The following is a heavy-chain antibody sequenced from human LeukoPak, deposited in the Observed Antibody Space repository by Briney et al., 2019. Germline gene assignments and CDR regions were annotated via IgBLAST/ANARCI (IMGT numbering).Heavy chain of an antibody. CDR1: GFIFSTYW. CDR3: ARESAGSYRG. J-gene: IGHJ4*02. D-gene: IGHD1-26*01. V-gene: IGHV3-74*01. Sequence: GGSLTLSCAASGFIFSTYWMHWVRQAPGKGLVWVSRLNLDGTTRDYADSVKGRFTISRDNAKNTLSLQMNSLKVDDTAVYYCARESAGSYRGWGQGTLVTVSS. CDR2: LNLDGTTR.